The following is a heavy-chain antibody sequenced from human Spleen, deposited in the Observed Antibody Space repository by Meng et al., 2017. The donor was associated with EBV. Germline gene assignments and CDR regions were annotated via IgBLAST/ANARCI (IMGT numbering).Heavy chain of an antibody. D-gene: IGHD6-13*01. CDR3: ATPGGSSSWYSDY. CDR2: ISSTGGST. CDR1: VFTFSSYD. V-gene: IGHV3-23*01. J-gene: IGHJ4*02. Sequence: GWSLRLFCAPLVFTFSSYDISWVRQAPGKGPEWVATISSTGGSTWDADSVKGRFTISRDNSKKTLYLQMNSLRVDDTAVYYCATPGGSSSWYSDYWGQGTLVTVSS.